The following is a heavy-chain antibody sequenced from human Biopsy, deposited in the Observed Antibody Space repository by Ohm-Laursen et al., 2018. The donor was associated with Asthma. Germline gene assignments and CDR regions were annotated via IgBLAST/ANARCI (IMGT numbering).Heavy chain of an antibody. CDR3: ARAAITGIRGWFDP. D-gene: IGHD1-20*01. V-gene: IGHV4-34*01. J-gene: IGHJ5*02. Sequence: SDTPSLTCVVYGGYLTGHYWNWIRQPPGKGLEWIGEIDQSGYTNYNPSLKSRVTISADTSKNQFHLNLSSVTAADTAVYFCARAAITGIRGWFDPWGQGTQVTVSS. CDR1: GGYLTGHY. CDR2: IDQSGYT.